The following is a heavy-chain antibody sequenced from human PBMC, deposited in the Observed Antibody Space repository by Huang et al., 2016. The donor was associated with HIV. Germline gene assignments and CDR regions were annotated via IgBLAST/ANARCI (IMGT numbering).Heavy chain of an antibody. Sequence: VRLVQSGGGVVQPGRSLRLSCAASGITFRNYAMHWVRQAPGKGLEWVAGTSADGGGQDYVDSVKGRFIISKDNSNETLFLEMRSLKSEDTAVYFCAKDQGQWLAYFDSWGQGTLVTVSS. V-gene: IGHV3-30*18. CDR2: TSADGGGQ. CDR1: GITFRNYA. D-gene: IGHD6-19*01. J-gene: IGHJ4*02. CDR3: AKDQGQWLAYFDS.